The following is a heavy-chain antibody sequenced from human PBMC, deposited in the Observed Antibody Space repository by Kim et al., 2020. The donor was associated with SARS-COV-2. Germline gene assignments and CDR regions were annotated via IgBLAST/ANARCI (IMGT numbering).Heavy chain of an antibody. V-gene: IGHV3-11*01. CDR2: ISSSGSTI. CDR3: AFQYGSGSYGYYYYYGMDV. J-gene: IGHJ6*02. Sequence: GGSLRLSCAASGFTFSDYYMSWIRQAPGKGLEWVSYISSSGSTIYYADSVKGRFTISRDNAKNSLYLQMNSLRAEDTAVYYCAFQYGSGSYGYYYYYGMDVWGQGTTVTVSS. D-gene: IGHD3-10*01. CDR1: GFTFSDYY.